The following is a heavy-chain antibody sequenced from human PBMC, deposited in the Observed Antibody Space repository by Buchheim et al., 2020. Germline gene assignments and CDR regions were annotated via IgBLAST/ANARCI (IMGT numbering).Heavy chain of an antibody. CDR2: ISYDGSNK. V-gene: IGHV3-30*18. CDR1: GFTFSSYG. CDR3: AKDVSSIVVVPAAIYMDV. Sequence: QVQLVESGGGVVQPGRSLRLSCAASGFTFSSYGMHWVRQAPGKGLEWVAVISYDGSNKYYADSVKGRFTISRDNSKTTLYLQMNSLRAEDTAVYYCAKDVSSIVVVPAAIYMDVWGKGTT. J-gene: IGHJ6*03. D-gene: IGHD2-2*01.